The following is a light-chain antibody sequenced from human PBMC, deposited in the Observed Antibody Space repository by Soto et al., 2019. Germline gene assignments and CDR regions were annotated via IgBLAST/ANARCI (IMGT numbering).Light chain of an antibody. J-gene: IGKJ3*01. V-gene: IGKV1-12*01. CDR3: QHGRRFSFT. CDR2: GAS. CDR1: QNVSTW. Sequence: IQITQSQSSVAASLDDRVTVTCRTSQNVSTWLTWDQPTPGKATSLLIYGASTLQRWVTSKNIGSGHGTEFTLTISGLQPEDFAFYLCQHGRRFSFTFGPGTKVDI.